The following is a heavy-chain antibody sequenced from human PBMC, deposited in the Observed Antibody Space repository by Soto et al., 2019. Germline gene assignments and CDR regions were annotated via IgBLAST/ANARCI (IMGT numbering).Heavy chain of an antibody. CDR1: GFTFSSYG. V-gene: IGHV3-30*18. D-gene: IGHD6-6*01. CDR3: AKERYSSSSPDFDY. Sequence: QVQLVESGGGVVQPGRSLRLSCAASGFTFSSYGMHWVRQAPGKGLEWVAVISYDGNNKYYADSVKGRFTISRDNSKNTLYLQMNSLRAEDTAVYYCAKERYSSSSPDFDYWGQGTLVTVSS. J-gene: IGHJ4*02. CDR2: ISYDGNNK.